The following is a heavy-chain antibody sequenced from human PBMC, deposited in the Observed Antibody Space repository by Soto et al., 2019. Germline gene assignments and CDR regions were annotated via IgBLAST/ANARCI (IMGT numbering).Heavy chain of an antibody. Sequence: EVQLVESGGGLVQPGGSLRLSCAASGFGVSNNYMSWVRQAPGKGLEWVSAINSGGNTYYADSVKGRFTISRDNSKNTVYLQMNRVGAEDTAVYYCGRGGDGVGDGEYCYYGMDVWGQGTTVTVSS. CDR2: INSGGNT. CDR1: GFGVSNNY. V-gene: IGHV3-66*01. D-gene: IGHD2-8*01. J-gene: IGHJ6*02. CDR3: GRGGDGVGDGEYCYYGMDV.